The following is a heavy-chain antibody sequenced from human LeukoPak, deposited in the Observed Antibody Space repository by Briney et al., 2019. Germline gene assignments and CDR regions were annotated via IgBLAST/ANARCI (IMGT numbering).Heavy chain of an antibody. CDR2: IYTSGST. D-gene: IGHD3-3*01. Sequence: SETLSLTCTVSGGSISSGNYYWSWIRQPAGKGLEWIGRIYTSGSTKYNPSLRSRVTISVDTSKNQITLKLSSVTAADTAVYYCARGDFWSGYYSDNWGQGTLVTVSS. V-gene: IGHV4-61*02. CDR1: GGSISSGNYY. CDR3: ARGDFWSGYYSDN. J-gene: IGHJ4*02.